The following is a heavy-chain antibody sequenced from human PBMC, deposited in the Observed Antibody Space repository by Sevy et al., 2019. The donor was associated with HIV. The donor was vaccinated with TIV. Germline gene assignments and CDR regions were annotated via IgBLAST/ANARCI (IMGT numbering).Heavy chain of an antibody. V-gene: IGHV3-23*01. CDR2: ISGSVNST. CDR1: GFTFSSYA. Sequence: GGSLRLSCAVSGFTFSSYAMNWVRQAPGKGLEWVSSISGSVNSTYYADSVKGRFNISRDNSKNTLYLQMNSLRAEDTAVYYCAKKYDTSGYYFDYWGQGTLVTVSS. D-gene: IGHD3-22*01. J-gene: IGHJ4*02. CDR3: AKKYDTSGYYFDY.